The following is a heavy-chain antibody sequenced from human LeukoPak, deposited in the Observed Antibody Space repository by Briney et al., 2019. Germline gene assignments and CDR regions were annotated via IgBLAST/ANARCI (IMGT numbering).Heavy chain of an antibody. Sequence: PSETLSLTCTVSGDSISSYYWSWVRQPPGKGLEWIGNIYYSRSTNYNPSLKSRVTISIDTSNNQLSLKLSSVTAADTAVYYCARRAPGYSYGFSYYYMDVWGKGTTVTISS. V-gene: IGHV4-59*12. D-gene: IGHD5-18*01. J-gene: IGHJ6*03. CDR2: IYYSRST. CDR3: ARRAPGYSYGFSYYYMDV. CDR1: GDSISSYY.